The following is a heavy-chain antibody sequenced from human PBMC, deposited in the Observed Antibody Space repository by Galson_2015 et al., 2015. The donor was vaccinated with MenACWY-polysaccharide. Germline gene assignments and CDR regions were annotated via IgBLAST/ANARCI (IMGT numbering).Heavy chain of an antibody. J-gene: IGHJ3*01. Sequence: SETLSLTCGVSGGSISDDNWWNWVRQSPEKGLEWIGEVYHRGSTNYNPSLKSRVTISVEKSKNYFSLKLNSVTAADRAVYYCARRGLGGALEFWGQGTMVTVSS. CDR2: VYHRGST. D-gene: IGHD3-16*01. CDR3: ARRGLGGALEF. V-gene: IGHV4-4*02. CDR1: GGSISDDNW.